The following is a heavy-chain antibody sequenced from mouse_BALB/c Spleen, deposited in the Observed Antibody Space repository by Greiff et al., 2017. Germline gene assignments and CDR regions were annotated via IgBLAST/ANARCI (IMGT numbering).Heavy chain of an antibody. CDR2: ISSGSSTI. CDR3: ARYAMDY. V-gene: IGHV5-17*02. CDR1: GFTFSSFG. J-gene: IGHJ4*01. Sequence: EVQLMESGGGLVQPGGSRKLSCAASGFTFSSFGMHWVRQAPEKGLEWVAYISSGSSTIYYADTVKGRFTISRDNPKNTLFLQMTSLRSEDTAMYYCARYAMDYWGQGTSVTVSS.